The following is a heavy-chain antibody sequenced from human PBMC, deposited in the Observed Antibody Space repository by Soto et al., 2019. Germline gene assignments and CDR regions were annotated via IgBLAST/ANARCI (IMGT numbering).Heavy chain of an antibody. J-gene: IGHJ6*03. CDR1: GGSFSGYY. D-gene: IGHD2-2*03. V-gene: IGHV4-34*01. CDR2: INHSGST. Sequence: PSETLSLTCAVYGGSFSGYYWSWIRQPPGKGLEWIGEINHSGSTNYNPSLKSRVTISVDTSKNQFSLKLSSVAAADTAVCYCARGLDKKFRYYYYMDVWGKGTTVTVSS. CDR3: ARGLDKKFRYYYYMDV.